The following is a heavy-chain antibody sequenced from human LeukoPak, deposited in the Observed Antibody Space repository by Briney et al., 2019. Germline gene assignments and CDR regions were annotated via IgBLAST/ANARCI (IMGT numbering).Heavy chain of an antibody. D-gene: IGHD3-22*01. CDR2: ISYDGSNK. CDR3: AKDRRDYYDSSGSIDY. V-gene: IGHV3-30*18. CDR1: GFTFSSYG. Sequence: TGGSLRLSCAASGFTFSSYGMLWVRQAPGKGLEWVAVISYDGSNKYYADSVKGRFTISRDNSKNTLYLQMNSLRAEDTAVYYCAKDRRDYYDSSGSIDYWGQGTLVTVSS. J-gene: IGHJ4*02.